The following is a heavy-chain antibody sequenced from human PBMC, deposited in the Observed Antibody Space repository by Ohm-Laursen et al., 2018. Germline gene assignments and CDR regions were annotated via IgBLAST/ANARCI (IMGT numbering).Heavy chain of an antibody. CDR2: IRYDGSNE. CDR1: GFSFRSYG. CDR3: VKGPGGYRYGDY. V-gene: IGHV3-33*06. J-gene: IGHJ4*02. D-gene: IGHD5-18*01. Sequence: SLRLSCSASGFSFRSYGMHWVRHTPGKGLEWIAVIRYDGSNEYYADYLKGRFTISRDNSKNTLYLQMNSLRAEDTAVYSCVKGPGGYRYGDYWGQGTLVTVSS.